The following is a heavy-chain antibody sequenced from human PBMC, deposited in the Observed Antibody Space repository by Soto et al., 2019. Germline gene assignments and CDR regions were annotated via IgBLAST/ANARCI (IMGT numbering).Heavy chain of an antibody. CDR3: ARDGTFMDFWRGYADPYYYYYGIDV. J-gene: IGHJ6*02. V-gene: IGHV3-48*02. CDR2: ISSRSSTI. D-gene: IGHD3-3*01. CDR1: GFTFSSYS. Sequence: EVQLVESGGGLVQPGGSLRLSCAASGFTFSSYSMNWVRQAPGKGLEWVSYISSRSSTIYYADSVKGRLTITRDNAKNSLYLQMNSLRDEDTAVYYCARDGTFMDFWRGYADPYYYYYGIDVWGQGTTVTVSS.